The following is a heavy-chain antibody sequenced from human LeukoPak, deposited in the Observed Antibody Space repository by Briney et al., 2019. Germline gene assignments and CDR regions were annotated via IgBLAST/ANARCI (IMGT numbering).Heavy chain of an antibody. V-gene: IGHV3-7*01. CDR3: ARWPREAFDI. CDR1: GFTFSSRDW. D-gene: IGHD1-26*01. Sequence: GGSLRLSCVASGFTFSSRDWMTWVRQAPGKGLEWVANIKQDGSEKNYVDSVKGRFTISRDNAKNSVDLQMNSLRVEDTAVYYCARWPREAFDIWGQGTMVTVSS. CDR2: IKQDGSEK. J-gene: IGHJ3*02.